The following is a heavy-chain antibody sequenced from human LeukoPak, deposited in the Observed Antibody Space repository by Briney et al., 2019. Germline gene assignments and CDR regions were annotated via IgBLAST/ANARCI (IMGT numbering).Heavy chain of an antibody. V-gene: IGHV3-53*01. D-gene: IGHD1-26*01. CDR1: GFTFSHYA. J-gene: IGHJ4*02. CDR2: IYSGGST. CDR3: ARDRGAAYYFDY. Sequence: PGGSLRLSCAVSGFTFSHYAMSWVRQAPGKGLEWVSVIYSGGSTYYADSVKGRFTISRDNSKNTLYLQMNSLTAEDTAVYYCARDRGAAYYFDYWGQGTLVTVSS.